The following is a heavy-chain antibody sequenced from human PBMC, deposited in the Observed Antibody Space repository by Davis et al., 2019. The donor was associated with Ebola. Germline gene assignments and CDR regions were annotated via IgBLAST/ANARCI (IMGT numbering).Heavy chain of an antibody. D-gene: IGHD5-24*01. CDR2: ISGSSNNI. Sequence: PGGSLRPSCATSAFTFSNYSMSWVRQAPGKGLEWISYISGSSNNIYYADSVKGRFTISRDNANKSLYLQLNSLRAEDTAVYYCARKRYFDYWGQGTLVTVSS. CDR3: ARKRYFDY. CDR1: AFTFSNYS. V-gene: IGHV3-48*04. J-gene: IGHJ4*02.